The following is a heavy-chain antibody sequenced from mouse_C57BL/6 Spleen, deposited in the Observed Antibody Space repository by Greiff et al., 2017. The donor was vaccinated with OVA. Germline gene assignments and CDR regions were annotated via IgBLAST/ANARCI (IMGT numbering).Heavy chain of an antibody. CDR3: AREDSSGYKFDY. J-gene: IGHJ2*01. D-gene: IGHD3-2*02. Sequence: QVQLKQPGTELVKPGASVKLSCKASGYTFTSYWMHWVKQRPGQGLEWIGNINPSNGGTNYNEKFKSKATLTVDKSSSTAYMQLSSLTSEDSAVYYCAREDSSGYKFDYWGQGTTLTVSS. V-gene: IGHV1-53*01. CDR2: INPSNGGT. CDR1: GYTFTSYW.